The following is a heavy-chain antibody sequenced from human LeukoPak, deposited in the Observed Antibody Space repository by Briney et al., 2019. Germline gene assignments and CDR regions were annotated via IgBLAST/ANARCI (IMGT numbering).Heavy chain of an antibody. CDR2: LKEGGSEE. Sequence: GGSLSLSCAASGFNFSSYWMSWVRQAPGKGLEWVANLKEGGSEEYYVDSVKGRFNISRDNAKDSLYLKMKNLRDEDMTVYYCARDLYYYILTNYYRCDALDIWGQGTMVTVSS. D-gene: IGHD3-9*01. J-gene: IGHJ3*02. CDR3: ARDLYYYILTNYYRCDALDI. CDR1: GFNFSSYW. V-gene: IGHV3-7*03.